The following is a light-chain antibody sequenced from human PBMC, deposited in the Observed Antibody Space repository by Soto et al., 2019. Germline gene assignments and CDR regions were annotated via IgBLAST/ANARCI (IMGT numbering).Light chain of an antibody. J-gene: IGKJ1*01. CDR2: AAS. CDR1: QSVSSAY. V-gene: IGKV3-20*01. Sequence: EIVLTQAPGTLSLSPGERATLSCRASQSVSSAYLAWYQHKPGQPPTLLIYAASCRVTGIPDRFSGSGSGTDFTLTISRLEPEDFAVYYCQQYGSSSTWTFGQGTKVEIK. CDR3: QQYGSSSTWT.